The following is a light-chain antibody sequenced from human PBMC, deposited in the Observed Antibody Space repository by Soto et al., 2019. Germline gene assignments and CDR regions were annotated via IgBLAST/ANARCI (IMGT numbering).Light chain of an antibody. CDR3: SSYTSIRTQV. J-gene: IGLJ1*01. CDR1: SSDVGGYNY. CDR2: EVS. Sequence: QSVLPQPASVSGSPGQSITISCTGTSSDVGGYNYVSWYQQHPGKAPKLMIYEVSNRPSGVSNRFSGSKSGNTASLTISGLQAEDEADSYCSSYTSIRTQVFGNGTKVTLL. V-gene: IGLV2-14*01.